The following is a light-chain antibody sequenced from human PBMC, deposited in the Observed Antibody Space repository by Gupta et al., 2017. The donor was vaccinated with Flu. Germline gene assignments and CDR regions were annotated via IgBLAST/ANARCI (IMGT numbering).Light chain of an antibody. V-gene: IGKV3-20*01. CDR2: GAS. J-gene: IGKJ1*01. CDR1: QTLGYNN. Sequence: EIVLTQSPGSLSLSPGESATLSCRASQTLGYNNLAWYQQKPGQGHRLLIYGASTRATGVPDRFSVGGSGADFTLTISRLEPEDFAVYYCQQYHSSPTFGQGTKVEFK. CDR3: QQYHSSPT.